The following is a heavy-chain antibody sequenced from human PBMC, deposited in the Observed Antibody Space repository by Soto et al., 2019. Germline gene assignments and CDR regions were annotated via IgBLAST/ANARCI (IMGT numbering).Heavy chain of an antibody. CDR3: AKSGLGELSLYRTFDY. Sequence: GGSLRLSCAASGFTFSSYAMSWVRQAPGKGLEWVSAISGSGGSTYYADSVKGRFTISRDNSKNTLYLQMNSLRAEDTAVYYCAKSGLGELSLYRTFDYWGQGTLVTVSS. CDR2: ISGSGGST. V-gene: IGHV3-23*01. CDR1: GFTFSSYA. J-gene: IGHJ4*02. D-gene: IGHD3-16*02.